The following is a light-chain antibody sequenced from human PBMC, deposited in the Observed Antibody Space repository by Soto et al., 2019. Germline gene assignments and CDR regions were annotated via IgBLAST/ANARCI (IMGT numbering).Light chain of an antibody. CDR1: SSDVGGYNY. J-gene: IGLJ1*01. CDR2: EVS. CDR3: SSYTSSRTSNYV. Sequence: QSALTQPASVSGSPGQSITISCTGTSSDVGGYNYVSWYQQHPGKAPKLMIYEVSNRPSGVSNRFSGSKSGNTASLTISGLQAEDEADYYCSSYTSSRTSNYVFGTGTKLTVL. V-gene: IGLV2-14*01.